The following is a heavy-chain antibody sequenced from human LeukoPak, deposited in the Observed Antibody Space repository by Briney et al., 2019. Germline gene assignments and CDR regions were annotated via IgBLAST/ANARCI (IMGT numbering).Heavy chain of an antibody. Sequence: GGSLRLSCAASGFTFSNYSMNWVRQAPGKGLEWVSSISSSSSYIYYADSVKGRFTISRDNAKNSLYLQMNSLRAEDTAVYYCVRGAGTRGDYWGQGTLVTVSS. CDR2: ISSSSSYI. CDR1: GFTFSNYS. V-gene: IGHV3-21*01. CDR3: VRGAGTRGDY. J-gene: IGHJ4*02. D-gene: IGHD3-10*01.